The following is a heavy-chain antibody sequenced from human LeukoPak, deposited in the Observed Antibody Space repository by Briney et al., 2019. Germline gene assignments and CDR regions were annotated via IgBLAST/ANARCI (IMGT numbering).Heavy chain of an antibody. Sequence: ASVKVSCKSSGYTFTGYYMHWVRQAPGQLEWMGWINPNSGGTNYAQKFQGRVTMTRDTSLSTAYMELSKLRPDDTAVYYCARDLDSSGWSHFQHWGQGTLVTVSS. V-gene: IGHV1-2*02. CDR3: ARDLDSSGWSHFQH. D-gene: IGHD6-19*01. CDR2: INPNSGGT. CDR1: GYTFTGYY. J-gene: IGHJ1*01.